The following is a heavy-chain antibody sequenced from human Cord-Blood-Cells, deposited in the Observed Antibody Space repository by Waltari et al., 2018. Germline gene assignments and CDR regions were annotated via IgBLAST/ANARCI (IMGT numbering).Heavy chain of an antibody. D-gene: IGHD6-13*01. Sequence: HVQLVQPGPEVKTPGASAKVSCKASGYSSTGYLLHWVRTPPGQGLEGMGWINPNSGGTNYAQKFQGRVTMTRDTSISTAYMELSRLRSDDTAVYYCARTPGSSWFNYFDYWGQGTLVTVSS. V-gene: IGHV1-2*02. J-gene: IGHJ4*02. CDR3: ARTPGSSWFNYFDY. CDR2: INPNSGGT. CDR1: GYSSTGYL.